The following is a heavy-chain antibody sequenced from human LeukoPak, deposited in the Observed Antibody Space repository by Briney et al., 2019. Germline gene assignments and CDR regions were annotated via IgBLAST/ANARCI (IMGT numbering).Heavy chain of an antibody. CDR3: ARVLKDGCNNGNFQH. V-gene: IGHV1-2*02. CDR2: INPNSSAT. CDR1: GYTFTGYY. J-gene: IGHJ1*01. Sequence: HWASVKVSCKASGYTFTGYYVHWVRQVPGQGLEWMGWINPNSSATNFPQKFQGRVTLTRDTSITTAYMELSRLRSDDTAVYYCARVLKDGCNNGNFQHWGQGTLVTVSS. D-gene: IGHD5-24*01.